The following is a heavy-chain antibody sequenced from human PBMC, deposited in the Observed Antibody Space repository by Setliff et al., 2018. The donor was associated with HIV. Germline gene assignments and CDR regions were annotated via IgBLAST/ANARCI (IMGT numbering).Heavy chain of an antibody. Sequence: SVKVSCKASGGTFSNYAISWVRQAPGQGLEWMGGIIPIFGTAIYPQKFQGRVTIATDESTSTAYMELSSLRSEDTAVYYCARDFGGYCSSTNCPGLFDPWGQGTLGTVSS. D-gene: IGHD2-2*01. CDR1: GGTFSNYA. V-gene: IGHV1-69*05. CDR3: ARDFGGYCSSTNCPGLFDP. CDR2: IIPIFGTA. J-gene: IGHJ5*02.